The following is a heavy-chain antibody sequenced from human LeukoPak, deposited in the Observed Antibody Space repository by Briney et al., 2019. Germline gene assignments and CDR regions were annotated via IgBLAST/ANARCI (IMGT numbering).Heavy chain of an antibody. J-gene: IGHJ4*02. CDR3: ARVPTNSYGFGQ. V-gene: IGHV3-74*01. D-gene: IGHD5-18*01. CDR1: GFGSSVYW. Sequence: PGGSLRLSCAASGFGSSVYWMHWVRQAPGKGLVWVAHINEDGTSARHADSVKGRFTISRDNAKNTLYLQMNSLTVEDTAVYYCARVPTNSYGFGQWGQGTLVTVSS. CDR2: INEDGTSA.